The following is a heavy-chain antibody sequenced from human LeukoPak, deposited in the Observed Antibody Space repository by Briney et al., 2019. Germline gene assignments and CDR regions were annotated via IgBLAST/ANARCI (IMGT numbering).Heavy chain of an antibody. CDR1: GGSISSYY. D-gene: IGHD6-13*01. Sequence: SEPLSLTCTVSGGSISSYYWSWIRQPPGKGLEWIGYIYYTGSTNYNPSLKSRVAISVDTSKNQFSLNLSSVTAADTAVYYCARMRQQPYYYYHYMDVWGKGTTVTVSS. V-gene: IGHV4-59*01. CDR2: IYYTGST. J-gene: IGHJ6*03. CDR3: ARMRQQPYYYYHYMDV.